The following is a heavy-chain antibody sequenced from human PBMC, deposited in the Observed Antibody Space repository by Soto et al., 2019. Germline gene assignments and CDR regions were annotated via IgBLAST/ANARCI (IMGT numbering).Heavy chain of an antibody. CDR2: IYWDDDK. CDR1: GFSLSTSGVG. Sequence: QITLKESGPTLVKPTQTLTLTCTFSGFSLSTSGVGVGWIRQPPGKALEWLALIYWDDDKRYSPSLKSRLTTTKNTPKNRVVLKMNNRDPVDTAKYYGAHRTTHDGGRVGYSAAFDIGGKGTMVTVSS. CDR3: AHRTTHDGGRVGYSAAFDI. V-gene: IGHV2-5*02. D-gene: IGHD3-16*01. J-gene: IGHJ3*02.